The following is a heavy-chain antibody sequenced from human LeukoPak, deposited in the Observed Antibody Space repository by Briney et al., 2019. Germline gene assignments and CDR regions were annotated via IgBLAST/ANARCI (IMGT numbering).Heavy chain of an antibody. J-gene: IGHJ4*02. CDR3: ARRYSGYDYEDY. D-gene: IGHD5-12*01. Sequence: GGSLRLSCAASGFTFSSYSMNRVRQAPGKGLEWVSYISSSSSTIYYADSVKGRFTFSRDNAKNSLYLQMNSLRDEDTAVYYCARRYSGYDYEDYWGQGTLVTVSS. CDR1: GFTFSSYS. V-gene: IGHV3-48*02. CDR2: ISSSSSTI.